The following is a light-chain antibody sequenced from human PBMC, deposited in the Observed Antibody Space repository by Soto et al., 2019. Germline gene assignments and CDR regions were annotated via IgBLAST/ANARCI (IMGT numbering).Light chain of an antibody. Sequence: EIVLTQSPATLSLSPGERATLSCRASQSVSIFLAWYQQRPGQAPRLLIHAASNRASGVPARFSGSGSGTDFTLSISGLEPEDFAIYYCQQRSNWPPTFGGGTKVEIK. V-gene: IGKV3-11*01. CDR2: AAS. CDR1: QSVSIF. J-gene: IGKJ4*01. CDR3: QQRSNWPPT.